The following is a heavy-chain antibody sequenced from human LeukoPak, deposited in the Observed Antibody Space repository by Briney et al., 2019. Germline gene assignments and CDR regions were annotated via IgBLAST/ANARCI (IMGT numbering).Heavy chain of an antibody. J-gene: IGHJ4*02. D-gene: IGHD1-1*01. CDR3: AKDLLQYNWNDWDFDY. CDR1: GFTFSSYG. CDR2: IRYDGSNK. V-gene: IGHV3-30*02. Sequence: QPGGSLRLSCAASGFTFSSYGMHWVRQAPGKGLEWVAFIRYDGSNKYYADSVKGRFTISRGNSKNTLYLQMNSLRAEDTAVYYCAKDLLQYNWNDWDFDYWGQGTLVTVSS.